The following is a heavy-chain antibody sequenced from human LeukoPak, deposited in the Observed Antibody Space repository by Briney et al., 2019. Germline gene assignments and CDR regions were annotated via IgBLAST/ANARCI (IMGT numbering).Heavy chain of an antibody. J-gene: IGHJ6*02. V-gene: IGHV4-39*01. CDR2: IYYSGSP. Sequence: PSDTLSLTCTVSGGPLSSRRYYGRWIRQPRGKGLEWIGSIYYSGSPYYNPSLKSRVTISVDTSKNQFSLKLSSVTAADTAVYYCARLDSSGYYTLDVWGQGTTVTVSS. CDR3: ARLDSSGYYTLDV. CDR1: GGPLSSRRYY. D-gene: IGHD3-22*01.